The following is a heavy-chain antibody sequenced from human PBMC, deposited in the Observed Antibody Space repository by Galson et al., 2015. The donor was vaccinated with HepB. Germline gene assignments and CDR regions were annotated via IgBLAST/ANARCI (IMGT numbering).Heavy chain of an antibody. CDR1: GGSFSGYY. V-gene: IGHV4-34*01. Sequence: SETLSLTCAVYGGSFSGYYWSWIRQPPGKGLEWIGEINHSGSTNYNPSLKSRVTISVDTSKNQFSLKLSSVTAADTAVYYCARGSYYYDSSGYYYGRRSWHGWFDPWGQGTLVTVSS. CDR3: ARGSYYYDSSGYYYGRRSWHGWFDP. J-gene: IGHJ5*02. D-gene: IGHD3-22*01. CDR2: INHSGST.